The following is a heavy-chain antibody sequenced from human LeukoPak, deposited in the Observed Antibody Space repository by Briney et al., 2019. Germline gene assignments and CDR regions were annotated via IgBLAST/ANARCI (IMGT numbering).Heavy chain of an antibody. V-gene: IGHV1-46*01. CDR3: ARNLGLGLRWKYYYYGMDV. J-gene: IGHJ6*02. Sequence: ASVKVSCKASGYTFTSFYMHWVRQAPGQGLEWMGIINPSGGSTSYAQKFQGRVTMTRDTSTSTVYMELSSLRSEDTAVYCCARNLGLGLRWKYYYYGMDVWGQGTTVTVSS. D-gene: IGHD4-23*01. CDR1: GYTFTSFY. CDR2: INPSGGST.